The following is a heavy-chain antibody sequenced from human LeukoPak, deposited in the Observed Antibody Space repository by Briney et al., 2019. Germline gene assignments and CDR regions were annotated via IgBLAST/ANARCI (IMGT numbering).Heavy chain of an antibody. V-gene: IGHV4-30-4*01. D-gene: IGHD3-10*01. J-gene: IGHJ4*02. CDR1: GFSISSGDYY. CDR2: IYYSGST. CDR3: ARVVWFGELAYYFDY. Sequence: SQTLSLTCTVSGFSISSGDYYWSWIRQPPRKGLEWIGYIYYSGSTYYNPSLRSRVTISVDTSKNQFSLKLRSVTAADTAVYYCARVVWFGELAYYFDYWGQGTLVSVSS.